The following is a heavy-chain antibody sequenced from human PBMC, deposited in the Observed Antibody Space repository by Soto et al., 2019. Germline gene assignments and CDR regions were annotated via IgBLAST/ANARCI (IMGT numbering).Heavy chain of an antibody. J-gene: IGHJ6*03. CDR2: IYSGGST. CDR3: ARVITTTGYYYYMVV. D-gene: IGHD4-4*01. V-gene: IGHV3-66*01. Sequence: EVQLVESGGGLVQPGGSLRLSCAASGFTVSSNYMSWVRQAPGKGLEWVSVIYSGGSTYYADSVKGRFTIYRDNSKNTLYLQMNSLRAEDTAVYYCARVITTTGYYYYMVVWGKGTTVTVSS. CDR1: GFTVSSNY.